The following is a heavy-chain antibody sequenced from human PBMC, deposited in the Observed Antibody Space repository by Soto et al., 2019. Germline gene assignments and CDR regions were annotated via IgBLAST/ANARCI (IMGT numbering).Heavy chain of an antibody. Sequence: QLQLQESGPGLVKPSETLSLTCTVSGGSISSSSYYWGWIRQPPGKGLEWIGSIYYSGSTYYNPSLKSRVTISVDTSKNQFSLKLSSVTAADTAVYYCARRTAFLDYDILTGYSTGGDYLGQGTLVTVSS. V-gene: IGHV4-39*01. J-gene: IGHJ4*02. D-gene: IGHD3-9*01. CDR3: ARRTAFLDYDILTGYSTGGDY. CDR2: IYYSGST. CDR1: GGSISSSSYY.